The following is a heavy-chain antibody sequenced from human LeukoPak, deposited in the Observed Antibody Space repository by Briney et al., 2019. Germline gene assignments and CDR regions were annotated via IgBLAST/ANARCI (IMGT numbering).Heavy chain of an antibody. CDR3: ARDRRYSFDSSGYQSPTGYYMDV. Sequence: SQTLSLTCTVSGGSISSGGYYWRWIRQHPGKGLEWIGYIYYSGSTYYNPSLKSRVTISVDTSKNQFSLKLSSVTAADTAVYYCARDRRYSFDSSGYQSPTGYYMDVWGKGTTVTVSS. V-gene: IGHV4-31*03. J-gene: IGHJ6*03. D-gene: IGHD3-22*01. CDR1: GGSISSGGYY. CDR2: IYYSGST.